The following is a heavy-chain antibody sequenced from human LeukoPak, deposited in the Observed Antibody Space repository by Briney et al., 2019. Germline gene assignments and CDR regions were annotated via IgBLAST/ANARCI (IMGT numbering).Heavy chain of an antibody. CDR1: GGSVSSGSYY. D-gene: IGHD4-17*01. V-gene: IGHV4-61*01. J-gene: IGHJ4*02. CDR3: ARAGYDYGQTTYDY. CDR2: IYYSGST. Sequence: PSETLSLTCTVSGGSVSSGSYYWSWIRQPPGKGLEWIGYIYYSGSTNYNPSLKSRVTISVDTSKNQFSLKLSSVTAADTAVYYCARAGYDYGQTTYDYWGQGTLVTVSS.